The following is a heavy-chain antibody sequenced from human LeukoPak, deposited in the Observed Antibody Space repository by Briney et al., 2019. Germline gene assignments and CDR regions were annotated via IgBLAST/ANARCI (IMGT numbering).Heavy chain of an antibody. CDR3: TRDQQASLDYYFGF. CDR2: MNQDGSQI. J-gene: IGHJ4*02. V-gene: IGHV3-7*01. CDR1: GFTFNAYW. D-gene: IGHD1-26*01. Sequence: GGSLRLSCAASGFTFNAYWMSWVRQAPGKGLEWVANMNQDGSQIYYVDPVKGRFTVSRDSAKNSLYLHMNSLRAEDTAIYYCTRDQQASLDYYFGFWGQGILVTVSS.